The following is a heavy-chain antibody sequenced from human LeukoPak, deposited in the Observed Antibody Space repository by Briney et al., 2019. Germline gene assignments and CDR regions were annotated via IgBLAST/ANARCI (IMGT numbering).Heavy chain of an antibody. J-gene: IGHJ4*02. D-gene: IGHD1-26*01. CDR2: IIPILGIA. Sequence: SVKVSCKASGGTFSSYAISWVRQAPGQGLEWMGRIIPILGIANYAQKFQGRVTITADKSTSTAYMELSSLRSEDTAVYYCAIHPIVGATTGDYWGQGTLVTVSS. V-gene: IGHV1-69*04. CDR3: AIHPIVGATTGDY. CDR1: GGTFSSYA.